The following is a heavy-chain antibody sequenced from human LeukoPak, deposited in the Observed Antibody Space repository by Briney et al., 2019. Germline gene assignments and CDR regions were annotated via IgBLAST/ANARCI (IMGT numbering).Heavy chain of an antibody. V-gene: IGHV6-1*01. J-gene: IGHJ4*02. Sequence: SQTLSLTCAISGDSVSSNIASWHWIRQSPSRGLEWLGRTYYWSNWYNDYALSVRSRITINPDTSKNQFSLQLNSVTPEDTALYYCARGSEYSNSLFGYWGQGTLVTVSS. CDR2: TYYWSNWYN. CDR1: GDSVSSNIAS. CDR3: ARGSEYSNSLFGY. D-gene: IGHD6-6*01.